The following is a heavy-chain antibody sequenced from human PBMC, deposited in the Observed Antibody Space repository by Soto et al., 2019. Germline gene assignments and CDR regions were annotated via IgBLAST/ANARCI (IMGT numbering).Heavy chain of an antibody. CDR2: ISGSGGST. CDR3: AKGRDGYNYRWGFDY. J-gene: IGHJ4*02. Sequence: EVQLLESGGGLVQPGGSLRLSCAASGFTFSSYAMSWVRQAPGKGLEWVSAISGSGGSTYYADSVKGRFTISRDNSKNSLYLQMNSLRAEDTAVYYCAKGRDGYNYRWGFDYWGQGTLVTVSS. D-gene: IGHD5-12*01. V-gene: IGHV3-23*01. CDR1: GFTFSSYA.